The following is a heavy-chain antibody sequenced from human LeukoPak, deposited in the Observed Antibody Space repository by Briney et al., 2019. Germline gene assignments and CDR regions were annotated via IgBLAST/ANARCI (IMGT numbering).Heavy chain of an antibody. Sequence: GESLKISCKGSGYSFTSYWIGWVRQMPGKGLEWMGIIYPGDSDTRYSPSFQGQVTISADKSIGTAYLQWSSLKASDTAMYYCARWLGYCSSTSCYQPFDYWGQGTLVTVSS. CDR2: IYPGDSDT. V-gene: IGHV5-51*01. J-gene: IGHJ4*02. D-gene: IGHD2-2*01. CDR3: ARWLGYCSSTSCYQPFDY. CDR1: GYSFTSYW.